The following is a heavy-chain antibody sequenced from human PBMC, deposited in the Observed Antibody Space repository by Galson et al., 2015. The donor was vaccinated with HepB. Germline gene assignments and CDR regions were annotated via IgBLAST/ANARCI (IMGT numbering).Heavy chain of an antibody. J-gene: IGHJ2*01. V-gene: IGHV7-4-1*02. D-gene: IGHD5-12*01. CDR2: INTNTGNP. CDR3: ARDRQVATRTRHYWYFDL. CDR1: GYTFTSYA. Sequence: SVKVSCKASGYTFTSYAMNWVRQAPGQGLERMGWINTNTGNPTYAQGFTGRFVFSLDTSVSTAYLQISSLKAEDTAVYYCARDRQVATRTRHYWYFDLWGRGTLVTVSS.